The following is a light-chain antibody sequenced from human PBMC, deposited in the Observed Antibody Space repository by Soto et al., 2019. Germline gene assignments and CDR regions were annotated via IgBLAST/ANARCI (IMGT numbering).Light chain of an antibody. CDR3: QQRSSWPST. CDR1: RSISNF. Sequence: EIVLTQSPATLSLSPGERATLSCRASRSISNFLAWYQQKPSQAPRLLISAASIRATGIPARFSGSGSGTYFILTISSLEHEDFAVYYCQQRSSWPSTFGGGTKVEI. V-gene: IGKV3-11*01. CDR2: AAS. J-gene: IGKJ4*01.